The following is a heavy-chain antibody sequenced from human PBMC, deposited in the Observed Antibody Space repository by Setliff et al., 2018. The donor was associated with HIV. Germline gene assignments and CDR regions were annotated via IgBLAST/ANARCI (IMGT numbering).Heavy chain of an antibody. Sequence: ASVKVSCKASGYTFTGHYLHWVRQAPGQGLEWLGWVNPNSGDAIYAQNSQGRVTMTRDTSINAAYMELRGLRSDDTAVYYCARGDYGSGSYYPYYFYYGMDVWGQGTTVTVSS. V-gene: IGHV1-2*02. CDR2: VNPNSGDA. J-gene: IGHJ6*02. D-gene: IGHD3-10*01. CDR1: GYTFTGHY. CDR3: ARGDYGSGSYYPYYFYYGMDV.